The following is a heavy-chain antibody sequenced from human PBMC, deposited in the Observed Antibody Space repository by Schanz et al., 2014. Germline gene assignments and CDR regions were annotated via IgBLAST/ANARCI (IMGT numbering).Heavy chain of an antibody. Sequence: EVQLLESGGGLVQPGGSLRLSCAVSGFTFSSYAMSWVRQAPGKGLEWVSVIYSDGRTYYGDSVKGRFTISRDNSKNTLYLQMNSLRDEDTAMYYCAKRCSSTSCSHGAFDIWGQGTMVTVSS. V-gene: IGHV3-23*03. D-gene: IGHD2-2*01. CDR1: GFTFSSYA. CDR3: AKRCSSTSCSHGAFDI. CDR2: IYSDGRT. J-gene: IGHJ3*02.